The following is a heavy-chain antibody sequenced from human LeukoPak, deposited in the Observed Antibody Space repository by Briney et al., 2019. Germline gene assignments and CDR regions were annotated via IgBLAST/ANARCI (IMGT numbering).Heavy chain of an antibody. CDR2: ISSSSTI. D-gene: IGHD6-6*01. J-gene: IGHJ4*02. CDR1: GFTFSSYS. Sequence: PGGSLRLSCAASGFTFSSYSMNWARQAPGKGLEWVSYISSSSTIYYADSVKGRFTISRDNAKNSLYLQMNSLRDEDTAVYYCAKVARPMPGTNNFDYWGQGTLVTVSS. V-gene: IGHV3-48*02. CDR3: AKVARPMPGTNNFDY.